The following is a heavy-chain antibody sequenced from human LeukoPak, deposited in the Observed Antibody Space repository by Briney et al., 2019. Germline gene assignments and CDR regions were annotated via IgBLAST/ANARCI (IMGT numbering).Heavy chain of an antibody. J-gene: IGHJ4*02. CDR3: AKLGSPRAY. CDR1: GGSIGTYY. Sequence: PSETLSLTCTVSGGSIGTYYWSWIRQPPGKGLAWIGHIYYFEKTDYNPSLESRVTISVDAAKNHFSLKLRSVTPLDTAVYYCAKLGSPRAYWGQGILVTVSS. V-gene: IGHV4-59*01. CDR2: IYYFEKT. D-gene: IGHD7-27*01.